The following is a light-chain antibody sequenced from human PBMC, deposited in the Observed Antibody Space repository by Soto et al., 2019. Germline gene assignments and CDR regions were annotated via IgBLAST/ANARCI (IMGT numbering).Light chain of an antibody. CDR1: QSISSY. CDR3: QQSYRTPRT. J-gene: IGKJ1*01. V-gene: IGKV1-39*01. Sequence: DIQMTQSPSSLSASVGDRVTITCRASQSISSYLNWYQQKPGKAPKLLIYAASSLQSGVPSRFSGSGSATDFTLTISSLQPEDFATYYCQQSYRTPRTCGQGTKVEIK. CDR2: AAS.